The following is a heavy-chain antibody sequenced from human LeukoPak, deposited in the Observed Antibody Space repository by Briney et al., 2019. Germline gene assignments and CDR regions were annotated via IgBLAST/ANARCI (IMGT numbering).Heavy chain of an antibody. CDR1: GFTFSSYA. CDR2: ISGGAGST. CDR3: AKEGAYYHGSGSSYLDY. Sequence: PGGSLRLSCAASGFTFSSYAMSWVRQAPGKGLEWVSAISGGAGSTYHADSVKGRFTISRDNSENTLYLQMNSLRAEDTAVYYCAKEGAYYHGSGSSYLDYWGQGTLATVSS. D-gene: IGHD3-10*01. V-gene: IGHV3-23*01. J-gene: IGHJ4*02.